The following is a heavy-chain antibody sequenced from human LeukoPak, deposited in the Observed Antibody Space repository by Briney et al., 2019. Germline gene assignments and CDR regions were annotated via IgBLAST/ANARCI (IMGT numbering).Heavy chain of an antibody. D-gene: IGHD3-3*01. J-gene: IGHJ5*02. Sequence: SETLSLTCTVSGGSINNYFWSWIRQPPGKGLEWLGYVYYSGSTRYSPSLKSRVTISLYASKNQFSLKLSSVTAADTAVYFCARHLMTIFGVVIKPGPFDPWGQGTLVTVSS. CDR1: GGSINNYF. V-gene: IGHV4-59*08. CDR3: ARHLMTIFGVVIKPGPFDP. CDR2: VYYSGST.